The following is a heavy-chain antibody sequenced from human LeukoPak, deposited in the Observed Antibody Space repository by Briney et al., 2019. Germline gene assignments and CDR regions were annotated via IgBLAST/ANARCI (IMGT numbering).Heavy chain of an antibody. D-gene: IGHD3-22*01. CDR2: INPNSGGT. Sequence: ASVKLSCKASGYTFTGYYMHWVRQAPGQGLEWMGWINPNSGGTNYAQKFQGRVTMARDTSITTAYMELSRLRSDDTAVYYCARGVTYYYDTSGYRDAFDIWGQGTMVTVSS. J-gene: IGHJ3*02. CDR1: GYTFTGYY. V-gene: IGHV1-2*02. CDR3: ARGVTYYYDTSGYRDAFDI.